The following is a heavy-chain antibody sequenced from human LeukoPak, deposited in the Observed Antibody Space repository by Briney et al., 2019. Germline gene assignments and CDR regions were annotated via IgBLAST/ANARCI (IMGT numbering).Heavy chain of an antibody. Sequence: SETLSLTCAVDPGSLSAHYWSWIRQPPGKGLEWIGEMNHSGGTTYNPSPKSRVTISLDTSKSQVSLKLSPVTAADTAVYYCARGLKLTVTNVLEFDYWGQGTLVTVSS. CDR1: PGSLSAHY. D-gene: IGHD4-17*01. J-gene: IGHJ4*02. CDR2: MNHSGGT. CDR3: ARGLKLTVTNVLEFDY. V-gene: IGHV4-34*01.